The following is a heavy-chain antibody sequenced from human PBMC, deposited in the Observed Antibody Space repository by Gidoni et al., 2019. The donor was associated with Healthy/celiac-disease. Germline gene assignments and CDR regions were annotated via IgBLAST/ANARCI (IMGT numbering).Heavy chain of an antibody. CDR1: GFTFSSDW. V-gene: IGHV3-74*01. CDR2: INSEGSST. J-gene: IGHJ4*02. D-gene: IGHD6-6*01. Sequence: EVQLVESGGGLVQPGGSLRLSCAASGFTFSSDWRHWGRQAPGKGLVWVSRINSEGSSTSYADSVKGRFTISRDNAKNTLYLQMNSRRAEDTAVYYCARVTAAGSSYHLWGQGTLVTVSS. CDR3: ARVTAAGSSYHL.